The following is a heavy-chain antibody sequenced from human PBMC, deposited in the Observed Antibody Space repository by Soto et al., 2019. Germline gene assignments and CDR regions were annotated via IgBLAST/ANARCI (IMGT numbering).Heavy chain of an antibody. Sequence: SETLSLTCTVSGGSISSSSYYWGWIRQPPGKGLEWIGSIYYSGSTYYNPSLKSRVTISVDTSKNQFSLKLSSVTAADTAVYYCARLLGYCSGGSCYPQFYVDLYFDYWGQGTLVAVSS. V-gene: IGHV4-39*01. CDR1: GGSISSSSYY. CDR2: IYYSGST. J-gene: IGHJ4*02. CDR3: ARLLGYCSGGSCYPQFYVDLYFDY. D-gene: IGHD2-15*01.